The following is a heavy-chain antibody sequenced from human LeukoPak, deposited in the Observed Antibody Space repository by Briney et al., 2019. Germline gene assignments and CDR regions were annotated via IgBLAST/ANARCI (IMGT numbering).Heavy chain of an antibody. CDR3: ARAGMYYDSSGYYY. J-gene: IGHJ4*02. D-gene: IGHD3-22*01. Sequence: ASVKVSFKGSGYTFTIYGISWVRQAPGQGREGMGGISAYNGNTNYAQKLQGRVTITTDTTTSTAYMELRSLRSDDTAVYYCARAGMYYDSSGYYYWGQGTLVTVSS. CDR1: GYTFTIYG. V-gene: IGHV1-18*01. CDR2: ISAYNGNT.